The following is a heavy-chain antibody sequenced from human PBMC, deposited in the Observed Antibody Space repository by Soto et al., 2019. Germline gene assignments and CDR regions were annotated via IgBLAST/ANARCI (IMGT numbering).Heavy chain of an antibody. CDR1: GSSFTDYS. CDR3: VIGRCSNGVCNLDYYRMDF. D-gene: IGHD2-8*01. Sequence: GASVKVSCKASGSSFTDYSIHWLRQAPGRGLEWMGWIKTDSGGTHHAQTFQGRVTMTRDMSIWTVYMELRGLRSDDTAVYYCVIGRCSNGVCNLDYYRMDFWGRGTTVTVSS. CDR2: IKTDSGGT. V-gene: IGHV1-2*02. J-gene: IGHJ6*02.